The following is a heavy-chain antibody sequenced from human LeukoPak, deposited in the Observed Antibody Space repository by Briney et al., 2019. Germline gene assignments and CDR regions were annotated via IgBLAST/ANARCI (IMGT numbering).Heavy chain of an antibody. CDR3: ARDRDYDILTGYKYAFDI. J-gene: IGHJ3*02. V-gene: IGHV3-21*01. Sequence: GGSLRLSCAASGFTFSRYSMNWVRQAPGKGLEWVSSISTSSSFLYYADSVKGRFTISRDNAKNSLYLQMNSLRAEDTAVYYCARDRDYDILTGYKYAFDIWGQGTMVTVSS. D-gene: IGHD3-9*01. CDR2: ISTSSSFL. CDR1: GFTFSRYS.